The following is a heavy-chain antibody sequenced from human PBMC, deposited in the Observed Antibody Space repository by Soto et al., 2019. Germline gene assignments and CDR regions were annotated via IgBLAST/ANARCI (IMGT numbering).Heavy chain of an antibody. D-gene: IGHD5-12*01. J-gene: IGHJ4*02. Sequence: GGSLRLSCAASGFTFSDYYMSWIRQAPGKGLEWVSYISSSGSTIYYADSVKGRFTISRDNAKNSLYLQMNSLRAEDTAVYYCATSIVATKDFDYWGQGTLVTVSS. CDR1: GFTFSDYY. CDR2: ISSSGSTI. CDR3: ATSIVATKDFDY. V-gene: IGHV3-11*01.